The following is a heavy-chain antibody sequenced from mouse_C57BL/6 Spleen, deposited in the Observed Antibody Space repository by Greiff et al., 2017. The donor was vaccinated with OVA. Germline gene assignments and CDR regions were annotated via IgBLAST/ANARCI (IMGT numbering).Heavy chain of an antibody. CDR3: AREVVDWYFDV. CDR2: INPGSGGT. CDR1: GYAFTNYL. J-gene: IGHJ1*03. V-gene: IGHV1-54*01. Sequence: VQLQQSGAELVRPGTSVKVSCKASGYAFTNYLIEWVKQRPGQGLEWIGVINPGSGGTNYNEKFKGKATLTADKSSSTAYMQLSSLTSEDSAVYFCAREVVDWYFDVWGTGTTVTVSS. D-gene: IGHD1-1*01.